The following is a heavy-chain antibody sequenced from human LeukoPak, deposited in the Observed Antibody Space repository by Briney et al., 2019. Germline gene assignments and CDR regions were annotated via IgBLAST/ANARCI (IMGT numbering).Heavy chain of an antibody. J-gene: IGHJ2*01. CDR2: IYNSGST. CDR3: ARVYYSNSYDYWYFDL. V-gene: IGHV4-59*01. Sequence: PSEILSLTCSVSGGSISSDYWSWIRQPPGKGLEWIGYIYNSGSTNYNPSLKSRVTISVDTSKNQFSLKLSSVTAADTAVYYCARVYYSNSYDYWYFDLWGRGTLVTVSS. D-gene: IGHD6-13*01. CDR1: GGSISSDY.